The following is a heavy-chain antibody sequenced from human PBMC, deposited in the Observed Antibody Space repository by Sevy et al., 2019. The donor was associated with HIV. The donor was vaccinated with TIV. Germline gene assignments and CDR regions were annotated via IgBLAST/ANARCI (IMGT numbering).Heavy chain of an antibody. J-gene: IGHJ6*02. D-gene: IGHD3-22*01. CDR3: ARVGGYYDSSGYYPHPHYYYYGMDV. CDR2: ISYDGSNK. Sequence: GGSLRLSCAASGFTFSSYAMHWVRQAPGKGLKWVAVISYDGSNKYYADSVKGRFTISRDNSKNTLYLQMNSLRAEDTAVYYCARVGGYYDSSGYYPHPHYYYYGMDVWGQGTTVTVSS. V-gene: IGHV3-30-3*01. CDR1: GFTFSSYA.